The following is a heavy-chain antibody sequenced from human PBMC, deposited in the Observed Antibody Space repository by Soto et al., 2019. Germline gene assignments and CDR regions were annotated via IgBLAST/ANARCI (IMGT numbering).Heavy chain of an antibody. Sequence: QVQLVESGGGVVQPGRSLRLSCAASGFTFKSNAMHWVRQAPGKGLEWVAVISYNGSNKHYKDSVKGRFTISRDNSKNTLYLQMNGLRPEDTAVYYCTSSSVSDIVVVAAASELDYRGQGTPVTVSS. V-gene: IGHV3-30*04. CDR3: TSSSVSDIVVVAAASELDY. J-gene: IGHJ4*02. D-gene: IGHD2-15*01. CDR2: ISYNGSNK. CDR1: GFTFKSNA.